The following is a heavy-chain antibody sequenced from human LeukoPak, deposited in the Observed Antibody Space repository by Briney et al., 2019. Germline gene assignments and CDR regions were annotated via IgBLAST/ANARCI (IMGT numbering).Heavy chain of an antibody. V-gene: IGHV3-53*01. Sequence: GSLRLSCAASGFTVNKKYINWVRQASGKGLEWVSLIYSGDSTYYADSVKGRFTISRDNAKNSLYLQMNSLRAEDTAVYYCARTFRSGDLDYWGQGTLVTVSS. D-gene: IGHD7-27*01. CDR1: GFTVNKKY. CDR2: IYSGDST. CDR3: ARTFRSGDLDY. J-gene: IGHJ4*02.